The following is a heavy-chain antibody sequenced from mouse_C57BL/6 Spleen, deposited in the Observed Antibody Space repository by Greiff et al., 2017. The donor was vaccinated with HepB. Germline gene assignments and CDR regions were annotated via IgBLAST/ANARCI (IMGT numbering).Heavy chain of an antibody. CDR2: IDPSDSET. V-gene: IGHV1-52*01. Sequence: VQLQQPGAELVRPGSSVKLSCKASGYTFTSYWMHWVKQRPIQGLEWIGNIDPSDSETHYNQKFKDKATLTVDKSSSTAYMQLSSLTSEDSAVYYWARSIITTVVAYYFDYWGQGTTLTVSS. J-gene: IGHJ2*01. CDR1: GYTFTSYW. D-gene: IGHD1-1*01. CDR3: ARSIITTVVAYYFDY.